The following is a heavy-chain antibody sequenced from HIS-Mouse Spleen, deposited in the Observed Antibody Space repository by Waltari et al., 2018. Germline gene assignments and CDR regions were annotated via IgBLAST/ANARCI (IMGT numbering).Heavy chain of an antibody. CDR1: GFSLSTSGMC. Sequence: QVTLRESGPALVKPTQTLTLTCTFSGFSLSTSGMCVSWIRQPPGKALEWLARIDWDDDKYYSTSLKTRLTISKDTSKNQVVLTMTNMDPVDTATYYCARIRYHAGTFDYWGQGTLVTVSS. D-gene: IGHD6-13*01. CDR3: ARIRYHAGTFDY. CDR2: IDWDDDK. J-gene: IGHJ4*02. V-gene: IGHV2-70*15.